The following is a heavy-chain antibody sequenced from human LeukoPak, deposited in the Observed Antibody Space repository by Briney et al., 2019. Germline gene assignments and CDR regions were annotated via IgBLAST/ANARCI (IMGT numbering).Heavy chain of an antibody. V-gene: IGHV4-4*02. Sequence: SETLSLTCAVSGGSISSSNWWSWVRQPPGKGLEWIGEIYHSGSTNYNPSLKSRVTISVDKSKNQSSLKLSSVTAADTAVYYCAREGIAAAGERYYFDYWGQGTLVTVSS. J-gene: IGHJ4*02. CDR1: GGSISSSNW. D-gene: IGHD6-13*01. CDR2: IYHSGST. CDR3: AREGIAAAGERYYFDY.